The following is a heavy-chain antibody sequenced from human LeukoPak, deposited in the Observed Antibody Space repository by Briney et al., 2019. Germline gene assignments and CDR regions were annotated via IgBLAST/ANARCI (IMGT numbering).Heavy chain of an antibody. CDR1: GYAFTSYG. CDR3: ARDLSGWYSNWFDP. J-gene: IGHJ5*02. V-gene: IGHV1-18*01. D-gene: IGHD6-19*01. CDR2: ISAYNGNT. Sequence: ASVKVSCKASGYAFTSYGISWVRQAPGQGLEWMGWISAYNGNTNYAQKLQGRVTMTTDTSTSTAYMELRSLRSDDTAVYYCARDLSGWYSNWFDPWGQGTLVTVSS.